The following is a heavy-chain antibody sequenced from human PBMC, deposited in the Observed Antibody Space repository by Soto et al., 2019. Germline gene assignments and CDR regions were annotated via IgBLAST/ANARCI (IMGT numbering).Heavy chain of an antibody. CDR3: ARGHFSRQLTGDYYYYGMDV. D-gene: IGHD7-27*01. V-gene: IGHV3-11*01. Sequence: GGSLRLSCAASGFTFSDYYMSWIRQAPGKGLEWVSYISSSGSTIYYADSVKGRFTISRDNAKNSLYLQMNSLRAEDTAVYYCARGHFSRQLTGDYYYYGMDVWGQGTTVTVSS. CDR1: GFTFSDYY. CDR2: ISSSGSTI. J-gene: IGHJ6*02.